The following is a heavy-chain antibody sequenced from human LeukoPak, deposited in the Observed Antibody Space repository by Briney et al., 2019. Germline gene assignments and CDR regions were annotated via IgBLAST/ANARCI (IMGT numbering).Heavy chain of an antibody. J-gene: IGHJ4*02. CDR2: IFPSGST. CDR1: GGSISTYS. CDR3: AREGGGFDY. Sequence: SETLSLTCTVSGGSISTYSWNWIRQPAGKGLEWIGRIFPSGSTKYHPSLKSRVTMSVDTSKNHFSLKLSSVTAADTAVYYCAREGGGFDYWGQGTLVTVSS. D-gene: IGHD3-16*01. V-gene: IGHV4-4*07.